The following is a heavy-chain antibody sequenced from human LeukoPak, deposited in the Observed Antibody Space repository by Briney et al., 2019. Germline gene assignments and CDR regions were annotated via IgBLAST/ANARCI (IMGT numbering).Heavy chain of an antibody. CDR2: IYYSGTT. J-gene: IGHJ4*02. CDR1: GGSFSSGSYY. Sequence: SETLSLTCTVSGGSFSSGSYYWNWIRQHPGRGLEWIGSIYYSGTTYYNPSLKSRVTISVDTSKNQLSLKLSSVTAADTAVYYCAGQGRTDYGPFDYWGQGTLVIVSS. CDR3: AGQGRTDYGPFDY. V-gene: IGHV4-31*03. D-gene: IGHD4-17*01.